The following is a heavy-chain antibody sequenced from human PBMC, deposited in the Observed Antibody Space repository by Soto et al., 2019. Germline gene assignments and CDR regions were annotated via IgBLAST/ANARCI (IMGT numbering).Heavy chain of an antibody. V-gene: IGHV4-31*03. D-gene: IGHD6-19*01. J-gene: IGHJ4*02. CDR1: WGSISSGGFY. CDR2: IYYSGST. Sequence: TLFLTCTVSWGSISSGGFYLSRVRPHPGKGLEWIGYIYYSGSTYYNPSLKSRVTISVDTSKNQFSLKLSSVTAADTAVYYCARRIAVAGTWIDYWGQGTLVTVSS. CDR3: ARRIAVAGTWIDY.